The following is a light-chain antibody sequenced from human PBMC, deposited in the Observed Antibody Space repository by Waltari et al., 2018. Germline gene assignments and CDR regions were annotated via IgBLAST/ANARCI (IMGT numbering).Light chain of an antibody. J-gene: IGKJ2*01. CDR2: GAS. V-gene: IGKV3-20*01. Sequence: EIVLTQSPGTLSLSPGERAPLPCRASQSVTSRYIAWYQQKPGQPPRLLFYGASSRATGIPDRFSGSGSGTDFTLTISRLEPEDFAVYYCHQYGSSPYIFGQGTKLEIK. CDR3: HQYGSSPYI. CDR1: QSVTSRY.